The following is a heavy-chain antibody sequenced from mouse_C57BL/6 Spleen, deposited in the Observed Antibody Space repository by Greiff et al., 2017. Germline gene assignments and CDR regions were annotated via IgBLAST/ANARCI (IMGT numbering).Heavy chain of an antibody. D-gene: IGHD4-1*01. J-gene: IGHJ2*01. CDR2: INYDGSST. CDR3: ARGTGHSSEY. V-gene: IGHV5-16*01. Sequence: EVMLVESEGGLVQPGSSMKLSCTASGFTFSDYYMAWVRQVPEKGLEWVANINYDGSSTYYLDSLKSRFIISRDNAKNILYLQMSSLKSEDTSTYYCARGTGHSSEYWGQGTTLTVSS. CDR1: GFTFSDYY.